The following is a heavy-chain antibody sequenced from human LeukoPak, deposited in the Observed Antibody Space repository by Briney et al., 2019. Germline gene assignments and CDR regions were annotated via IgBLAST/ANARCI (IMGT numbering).Heavy chain of an antibody. CDR1: GFTFSRYW. D-gene: IGHD3-22*01. CDR3: AREDYYDSSGFYTDAFDI. CDR2: IKQDGSEK. J-gene: IGHJ3*02. V-gene: IGHV3-7*01. Sequence: PGGSLRLSCAASGFTFSRYWMSWVRQAPGKGLEWVGNIKQDGSEKFYVESVKGRFTISRDNAKKSLYLQMNSLRADDTGVYFCAREDYYDSSGFYTDAFDIWGQGTMVTVSS.